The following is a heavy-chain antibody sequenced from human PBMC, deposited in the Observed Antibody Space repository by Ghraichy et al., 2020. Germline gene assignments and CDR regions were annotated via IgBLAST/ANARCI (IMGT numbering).Heavy chain of an antibody. CDR2: ISGNGGST. V-gene: IGHV3-23*01. Sequence: GESLNISCAASGFTFSSYAMSWVRQAPGKGLEWVSSISGNGGSTHYADAVKGRFTISRDNSKNTLYLQMNSLGAEDTAVYYCAKNPGFSSLGLGCDYWGQGTLVTVSS. J-gene: IGHJ4*02. CDR3: AKNPGFSSLGLGCDY. CDR1: GFTFSSYA. D-gene: IGHD2-2*03.